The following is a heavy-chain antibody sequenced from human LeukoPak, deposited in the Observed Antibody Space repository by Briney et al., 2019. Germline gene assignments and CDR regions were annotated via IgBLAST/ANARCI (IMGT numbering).Heavy chain of an antibody. J-gene: IGHJ4*02. V-gene: IGHV3-13*01. Sequence: GGSLRLSCAASGFTFKSYDMHWVRQAAGEGLEWVSAIGTAGDTYYPGSVKGRFTISRENAKNSLYLQMNSLRAEDTALYYCAKSPYSSGWYYFDYWGQGTLVTVSS. CDR3: AKSPYSSGWYYFDY. CDR1: GFTFKSYD. D-gene: IGHD6-19*01. CDR2: IGTAGDT.